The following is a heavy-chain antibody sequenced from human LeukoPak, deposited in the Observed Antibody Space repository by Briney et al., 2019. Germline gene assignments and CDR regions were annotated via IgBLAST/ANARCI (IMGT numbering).Heavy chain of an antibody. J-gene: IGHJ4*01. CDR1: GYTFASHY. D-gene: IGHD3-22*01. CDR2: INPSGGVT. Sequence: ASVKVSCKASGYTFASHYLHWVRQAPGQGLEWMGIINPSGGVTSSAQKFQGRVTMTRDTSLSTVFMELSSLTSEDTAVYYCARAPDTSGYFAQPNFDYWGQRTLVTVSS. CDR3: ARAPDTSGYFAQPNFDY. V-gene: IGHV1-46*01.